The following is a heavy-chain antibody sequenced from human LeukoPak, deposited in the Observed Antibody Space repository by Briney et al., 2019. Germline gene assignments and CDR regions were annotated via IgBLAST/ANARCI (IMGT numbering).Heavy chain of an antibody. CDR1: GFTFSNYA. CDR2: VSFDGDNE. CDR3: AKDPPNIGPDPYYFDS. D-gene: IGHD2-2*01. J-gene: IGHJ4*02. Sequence: PGGSLRLSCVASGFTFSNYAVHWVRQAPGKGLEWVAVVSFDGDNEHYADSVKGRFTISRDNSKNTLYLQMNSLRVEDTAIYYCAKDPPNIGPDPYYFDSWGQGTLVTVSS. V-gene: IGHV3-30-3*01.